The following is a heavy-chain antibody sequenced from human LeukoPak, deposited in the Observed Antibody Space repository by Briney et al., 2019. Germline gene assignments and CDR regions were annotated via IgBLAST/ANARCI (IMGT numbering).Heavy chain of an antibody. CDR1: GFTFSDYN. J-gene: IGHJ4*02. D-gene: IGHD1-14*01. CDR2: ITSSGSHI. Sequence: GGSLRLSCAASGFTFSDYNMNWVRQAPGKGLEWVSSITSSGSHIYYAYSVRGRFTISRDNAKNSLYLQMNSLRAEDTAVYYCAKTSDYWGQGTLVTVSS. V-gene: IGHV3-21*01. CDR3: AKTSDY.